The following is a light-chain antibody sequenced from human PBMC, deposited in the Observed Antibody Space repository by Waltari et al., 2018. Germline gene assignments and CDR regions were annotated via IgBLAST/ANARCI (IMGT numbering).Light chain of an antibody. V-gene: IGKV3-20*01. CDR2: GAS. Sequence: EIVLTQSPGTLSLSQGERATLSCRASQSVSSSYFAWYQQKPGQAPRLPIYGASSRATGIPDRFSGSGSGTDFTLTISRLEPEDFAVYYCQQYGSSRSYTFGQGTKLEIK. J-gene: IGKJ2*01. CDR3: QQYGSSRSYT. CDR1: QSVSSSY.